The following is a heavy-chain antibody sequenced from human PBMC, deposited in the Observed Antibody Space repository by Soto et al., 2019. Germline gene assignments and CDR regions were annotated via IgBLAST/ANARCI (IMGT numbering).Heavy chain of an antibody. D-gene: IGHD6-19*01. V-gene: IGHV4-59*01. Sequence: PSETLSLTCTVSGGSISSYYWSWIRQPPGKGLEWIGYIYYSGSTNYNPSLKSRVTISVDTSKNQFSLKLSSVTAADTAVYYCARGGIAVAWGQGPLVTVS. CDR1: GGSISSYY. CDR3: ARGGIAVA. CDR2: IYYSGST. J-gene: IGHJ4*02.